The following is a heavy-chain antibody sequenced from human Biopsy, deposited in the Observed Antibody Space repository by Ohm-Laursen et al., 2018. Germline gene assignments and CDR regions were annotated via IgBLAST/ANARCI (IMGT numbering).Heavy chain of an antibody. Sequence: TLSLTCTVSGGSISGSSWSWIRQAPGRGLEWVGYISYSGSTSNNPSLKSRITISVDTSKNQISLKVTSVTDADTAVYYCAKHGSGWTGDDALHIWGQGTMVTVSS. CDR3: AKHGSGWTGDDALHI. CDR2: ISYSGST. CDR1: GGSISGSS. J-gene: IGHJ3*02. D-gene: IGHD6-19*01. V-gene: IGHV4-59*08.